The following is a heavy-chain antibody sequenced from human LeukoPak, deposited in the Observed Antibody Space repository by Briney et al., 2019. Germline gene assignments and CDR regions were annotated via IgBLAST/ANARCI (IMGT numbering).Heavy chain of an antibody. Sequence: SETLSLTCTVSGGSISSGDYYWSWIRQPPGKGLEWIGYIYYSGSTYYNPSLKSRVTISVDTSKNQFSLKLSSVTAADTAVYYCASSYSSGWYRPFDYWGQGTLVTVSS. D-gene: IGHD6-19*01. CDR3: ASSYSSGWYRPFDY. CDR2: IYYSGST. CDR1: GGSISSGDYY. V-gene: IGHV4-30-4*01. J-gene: IGHJ4*02.